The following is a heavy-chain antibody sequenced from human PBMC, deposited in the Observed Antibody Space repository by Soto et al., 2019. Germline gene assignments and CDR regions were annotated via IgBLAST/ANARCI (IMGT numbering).Heavy chain of an antibody. CDR3: ANFQH. CDR1: GFTFSSYG. V-gene: IGHV3-30*18. Sequence: GWALRPSCAASGFTFSSYGMHWVRQAPGKGLEWVAVISYDGSNKYYADSVKGRFTISRDNSKNTLYLQMNSLRAEDTAVYYCANFQHWGQGTLVTVSS. J-gene: IGHJ1*01. CDR2: ISYDGSNK.